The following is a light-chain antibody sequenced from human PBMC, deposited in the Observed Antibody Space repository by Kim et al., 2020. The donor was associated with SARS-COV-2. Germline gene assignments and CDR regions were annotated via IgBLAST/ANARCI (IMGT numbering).Light chain of an antibody. Sequence: EIVMTQSPATLSVSPGERATLSCRASQSVSSNLAWYQQKPGQAPRLLIYGASTRATGIPARFSGSGSGTEFTLTISSLQSEDFAVYYCQQYNNAGTFGQGTKLEI. J-gene: IGKJ2*01. CDR2: GAS. CDR1: QSVSSN. V-gene: IGKV3-15*01. CDR3: QQYNNAGT.